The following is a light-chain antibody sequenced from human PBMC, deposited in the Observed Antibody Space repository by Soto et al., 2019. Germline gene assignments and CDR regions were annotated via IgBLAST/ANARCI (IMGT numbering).Light chain of an antibody. CDR3: SSYTSSSTYV. J-gene: IGLJ1*01. Sequence: QSVLTQPPSASGSPGQSVTISCTGTSSDVGGYNHVSWYQQHPGKAPKLMIYEVTNRPSGISNRFSGSKSGNTASLTISGLQAEDEADYYCSSYTSSSTYVFGTGTKVTVL. V-gene: IGLV2-14*01. CDR1: SSDVGGYNH. CDR2: EVT.